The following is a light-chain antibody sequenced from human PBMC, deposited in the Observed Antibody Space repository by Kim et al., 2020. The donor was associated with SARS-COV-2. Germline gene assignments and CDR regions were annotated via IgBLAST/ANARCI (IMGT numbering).Light chain of an antibody. J-gene: IGLJ2*01. CDR2: STN. CDR1: TEAVTSGYS. Sequence: QAVVTQEPSLTVSHGGTVTLTCASSTEAVTSGYSPNWFQQKPGQAPRALIYSTNNRHSWTPSRFSGSLLGGKAALTLSDVQPEDEAEYYCLLHYEDPLHWIFGGGTQLTVL. CDR3: LLHYEDPLHWI. V-gene: IGLV7-43*01.